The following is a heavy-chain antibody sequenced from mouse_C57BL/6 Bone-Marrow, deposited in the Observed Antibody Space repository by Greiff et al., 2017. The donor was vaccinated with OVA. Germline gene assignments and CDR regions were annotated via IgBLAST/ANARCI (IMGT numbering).Heavy chain of an antibody. CDR1: GYTFTSYW. CDR3: ASQHYYGSNYFDY. D-gene: IGHD1-1*01. J-gene: IGHJ2*01. Sequence: VQLQQPGAELVKPGASVKVSCKASGYTFTSYWMHWVKQRPGQGLEWIGRLHPSDSDTNYNQKFKGKATLTVDKSSSTAYMQLSSLTSEDSAVYYCASQHYYGSNYFDYWGQGTTLTVSS. V-gene: IGHV1-74*01. CDR2: LHPSDSDT.